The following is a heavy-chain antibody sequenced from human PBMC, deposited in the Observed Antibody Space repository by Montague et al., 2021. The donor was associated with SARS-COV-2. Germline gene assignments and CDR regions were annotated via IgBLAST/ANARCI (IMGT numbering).Heavy chain of an antibody. CDR3: ARDARNWNRVDY. V-gene: IGHV3-74*01. CDR2: SNYDGTDR. CDR1: GFSFSGHW. J-gene: IGHJ4*02. D-gene: IGHD1-1*01. Sequence: SLRPSCAASGFSFSGHWMHWVRQRPGKGLEWVSRSNYDGTDRSYADFVKGRFTISRDNAKNTLYLEVNSLGAEDTAVYHCARDARNWNRVDYWGQGTLVTVS.